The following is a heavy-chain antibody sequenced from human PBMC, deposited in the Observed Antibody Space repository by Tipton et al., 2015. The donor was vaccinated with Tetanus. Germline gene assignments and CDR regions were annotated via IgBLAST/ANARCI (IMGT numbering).Heavy chain of an antibody. Sequence: SLRLSCEASGFSLSRYGMTWFRQPPGRGLDWVSAISSRGDGTNYAASVKGRFTISRDNSKNTLYLQMNTLTADDTAVYFCARGGVGTSMDWGQGTLVTVSS. CDR2: ISSRGDGT. D-gene: IGHD2-21*02. J-gene: IGHJ4*02. CDR1: GFSLSRYG. CDR3: ARGGVGTSMD. V-gene: IGHV3-23*01.